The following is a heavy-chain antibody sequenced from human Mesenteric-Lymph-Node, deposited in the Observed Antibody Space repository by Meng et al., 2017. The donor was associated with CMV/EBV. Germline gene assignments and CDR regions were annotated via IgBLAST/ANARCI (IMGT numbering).Heavy chain of an antibody. Sequence: ASGFTFSSFAMPWVRQAPGKGLEWVTLLSYDGSNKNYADSVKGRFTISRDNSKNTLYLQMNSLRTEDTAVYYCARGDRGFTYGYLDYWGRGTLVTVPS. CDR3: ARGDRGFTYGYLDY. J-gene: IGHJ4*02. D-gene: IGHD3-10*01. V-gene: IGHV3-30*04. CDR1: GFTFSSFA. CDR2: LSYDGSNK.